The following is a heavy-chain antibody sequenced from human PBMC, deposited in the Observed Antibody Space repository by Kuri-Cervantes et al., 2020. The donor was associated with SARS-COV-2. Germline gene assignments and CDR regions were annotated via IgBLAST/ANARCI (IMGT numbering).Heavy chain of an antibody. CDR3: AKDGDPDY. D-gene: IGHD2-21*01. V-gene: IGHV3-23*03. J-gene: IGHJ4*02. CDR2: IYSGGRST. CDR1: GFTFSSYA. Sequence: GESLKISCAASGFTFSSYAMSWVRQAPGTGLEWVSVIYSGGRSTYYADSVKGRFTISRDNSKNTLYLQMNSLRAADTAVYYCAKDGDPDYWGQGTLVTVSS.